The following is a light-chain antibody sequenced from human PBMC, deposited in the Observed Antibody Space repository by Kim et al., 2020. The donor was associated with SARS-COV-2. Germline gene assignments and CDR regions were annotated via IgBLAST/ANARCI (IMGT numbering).Light chain of an antibody. Sequence: SPGERATVSCRASQSVTSSFLAWYQQKPGQAPRLLIFGASIRATGIPDRFSGSGSGTDFTLTISRLEPEDFGVYYCQQYGTSPRTFGQGTKVDIK. CDR3: QQYGTSPRT. CDR2: GAS. V-gene: IGKV3-20*01. CDR1: QSVTSSF. J-gene: IGKJ1*01.